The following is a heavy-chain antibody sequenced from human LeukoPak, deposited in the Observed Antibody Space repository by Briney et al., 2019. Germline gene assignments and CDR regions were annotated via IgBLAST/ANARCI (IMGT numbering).Heavy chain of an antibody. Sequence: MSSETLSLTCTVSGGSISSYYWSWIRQPPGKGLEWIGYIYYSGSTNYNPSLKSRVTISVDTSKNQFSLKLSSVTAADTAVYYCARHSYGASFDYWGQGTLVTVSS. CDR2: IYYSGST. J-gene: IGHJ4*02. V-gene: IGHV4-59*08. CDR3: ARHSYGASFDY. D-gene: IGHD5-18*01. CDR1: GGSISSYY.